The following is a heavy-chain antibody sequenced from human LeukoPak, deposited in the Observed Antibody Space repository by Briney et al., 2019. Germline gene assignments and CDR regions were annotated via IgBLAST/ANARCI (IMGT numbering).Heavy chain of an antibody. CDR3: ARDSDLYSGYDYKGLDY. J-gene: IGHJ4*02. V-gene: IGHV3-48*03. D-gene: IGHD5-12*01. CDR1: GFTFSSYE. Sequence: GGSLRLSCAASGFTFSSYEMNWVRQAPGKGLEWVSYISSSGSTIYYADSVKGRFTISRDNAKNSLYLQMNSLRAEDTAVYYCARDSDLYSGYDYKGLDYWGQGTLVTVSS. CDR2: ISSSGSTI.